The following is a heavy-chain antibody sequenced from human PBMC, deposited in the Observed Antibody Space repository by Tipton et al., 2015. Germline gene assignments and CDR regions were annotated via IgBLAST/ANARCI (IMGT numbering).Heavy chain of an antibody. CDR3: ARHGHVDLPDAFDM. V-gene: IGHV4-39*01. Sequence: LRLSCAASGGSISSRTYYWGWIRQSPGRGLESIGSMYSSGSTYFNPSLKGRVTISVDTPKNHLSLKLSSVTAADTAVYYCARHGHVDLPDAFDMWGQGTMVTVSS. J-gene: IGHJ3*02. CDR2: MYSSGST. CDR1: GGSISSRTYY. D-gene: IGHD3-16*01.